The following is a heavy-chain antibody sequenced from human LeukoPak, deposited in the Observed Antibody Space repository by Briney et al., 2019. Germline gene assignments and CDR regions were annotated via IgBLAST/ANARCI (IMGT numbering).Heavy chain of an antibody. CDR3: ARDPRITIFGVVIVSVDYMDV. V-gene: IGHV3-7*01. D-gene: IGHD3-3*01. Sequence: GGSLRLSCAASGSTFSSYWMSWVRQAPGKGLEWVANIKQDGSEKYYVDSVKGRFTISRDNAKNSLYLQMNSLRAEDTAVYYCARDPRITIFGVVIVSVDYMDVWGKGTTVTVSS. CDR1: GSTFSSYW. CDR2: IKQDGSEK. J-gene: IGHJ6*03.